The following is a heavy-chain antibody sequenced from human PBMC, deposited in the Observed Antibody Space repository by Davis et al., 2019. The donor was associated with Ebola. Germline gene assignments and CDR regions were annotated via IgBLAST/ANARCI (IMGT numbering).Heavy chain of an antibody. V-gene: IGHV5-10-1*01. CDR1: GYSFTSYW. CDR3: ARRAYCSSTSCYSFDY. D-gene: IGHD2-2*02. J-gene: IGHJ4*02. CDR2: IDPSDSYT. Sequence: GESLKISCKGSGYSFTSYWISWVRQMPGKGLEWMGRIDPSDSYTNYSPSFQGHVTISADKSISTAYLQWSSLKASDTAMYYCARRAYCSSTSCYSFDYWGQGTLVTVSS.